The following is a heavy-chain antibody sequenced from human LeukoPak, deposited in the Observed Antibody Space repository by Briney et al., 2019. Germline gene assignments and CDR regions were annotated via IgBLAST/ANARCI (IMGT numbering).Heavy chain of an antibody. CDR1: GGSISSYY. Sequence: SETLSLTCTVSGGSISSYYWSWIRQPPGKGLEWIGYIYYTGSTSYNPSLESRVIMSVDTSQNQFSLKLRSVTAADTAVYYCAREESGYDYSPFYYWGQGILVTVSS. CDR3: AREESGYDYSPFYY. J-gene: IGHJ4*02. D-gene: IGHD5-12*01. V-gene: IGHV4-59*01. CDR2: IYYTGST.